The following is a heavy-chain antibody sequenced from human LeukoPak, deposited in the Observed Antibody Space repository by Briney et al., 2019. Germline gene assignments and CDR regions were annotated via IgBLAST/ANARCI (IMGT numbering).Heavy chain of an antibody. CDR1: GFTFSNAW. CDR3: TTDPVVGLLWFGESFLGY. V-gene: IGHV3-15*01. CDR2: IKSKTDGGTT. D-gene: IGHD3-10*01. J-gene: IGHJ4*02. Sequence: GGSLRLSCAASGFTFSNAWMSWVRQAPGKGPEWVGRIKSKTDGGTTDYAAPVKGRFTISRDDSKNTLYLQMNSLKTEDTAVYYCTTDPVVGLLWFGESFLGYWGQGTLVTVSS.